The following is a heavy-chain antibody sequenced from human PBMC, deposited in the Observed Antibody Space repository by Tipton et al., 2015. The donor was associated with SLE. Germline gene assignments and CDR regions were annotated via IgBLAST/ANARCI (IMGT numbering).Heavy chain of an antibody. D-gene: IGHD6-6*01. CDR1: GGSISSSSYY. Sequence: TLSLTCTASGGSISSSSYYWGWIRQPPGKGLEWIGSIYYSGSTYYNPSPKSRVTISVDTSKNQFSLKLSSVTAADTAVYYCARHRIAAPLFDYWGQGTLVTVSS. CDR3: ARHRIAAPLFDY. CDR2: IYYSGST. V-gene: IGHV4-39*01. J-gene: IGHJ4*02.